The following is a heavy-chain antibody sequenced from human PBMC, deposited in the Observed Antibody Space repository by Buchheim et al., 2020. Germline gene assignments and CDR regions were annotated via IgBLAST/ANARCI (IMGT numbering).Heavy chain of an antibody. CDR2: INPSGGSK. V-gene: IGHV1-46*01. D-gene: IGHD6-13*01. Sequence: QVQLVQSGAEVKKPGASVKVSCKASGYTFTSYYMHWVRQAPGQGLEWMGIINPSGGSKSYAQKFRGRVTMTRDTSTSTVIMELSSLRSEDTAVYYCARDQRAAAGQYYYYGMDVWGQGTT. CDR3: ARDQRAAAGQYYYYGMDV. J-gene: IGHJ6*02. CDR1: GYTFTSYY.